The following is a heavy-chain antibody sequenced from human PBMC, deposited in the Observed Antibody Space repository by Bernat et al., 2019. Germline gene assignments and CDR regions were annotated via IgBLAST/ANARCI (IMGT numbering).Heavy chain of an antibody. V-gene: IGHV4-31*03. D-gene: IGHD4-17*01. CDR2: IYYSGST. J-gene: IGHJ2*01. CDR1: GGSISSGGYY. Sequence: QVQLQESGPGLVKPSQTLSLTCTVSGGSISSGGYYWSWIRQHPGKGLEWIGYIYYSGSTYYNPSLKSRVTISVDTSKNQFSLKLSSVTAADTAVHYCAETKGDYADNWYFDLWGRGTLVTVSS. CDR3: AETKGDYADNWYFDL.